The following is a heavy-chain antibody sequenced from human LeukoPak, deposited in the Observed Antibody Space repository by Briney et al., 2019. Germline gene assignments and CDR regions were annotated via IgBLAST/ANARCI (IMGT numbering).Heavy chain of an antibody. Sequence: ASVKVSCKASGYTFTGYYMHWVRQAPGQGLEWMGWINPNSGGTNYAQKFQGRVTMTRDTSISTAYMELSRLRSDDTAVYYCARTPLTTVVTLNFDYWGQGTLVTASS. J-gene: IGHJ4*02. V-gene: IGHV1-2*02. CDR2: INPNSGGT. CDR1: GYTFTGYY. D-gene: IGHD4-23*01. CDR3: ARTPLTTVVTLNFDY.